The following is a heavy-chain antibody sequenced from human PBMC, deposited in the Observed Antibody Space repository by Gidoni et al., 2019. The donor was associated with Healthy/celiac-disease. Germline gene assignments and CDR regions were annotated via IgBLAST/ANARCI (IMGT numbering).Heavy chain of an antibody. J-gene: IGHJ6*02. CDR3: AKDYLIAAAGDYYGMDV. CDR1: GFTFDEYA. CDR2: ISWNSGSI. Sequence: EVQLVESGGGVVQPGRSLRLSCAASGFTFDEYAMHWVRQAPGKGLEWVSGISWNSGSIGYADSVKGRFTISRDNAKNSLYLQMNSLRAEDTALYYCAKDYLIAAAGDYYGMDVWGQGTTVTVSS. D-gene: IGHD6-13*01. V-gene: IGHV3-9*01.